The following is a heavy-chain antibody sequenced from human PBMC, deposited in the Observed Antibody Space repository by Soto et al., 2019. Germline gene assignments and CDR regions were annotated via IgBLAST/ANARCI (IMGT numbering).Heavy chain of an antibody. J-gene: IGHJ6*02. Sequence: GGSLRLSCAASGFTVSSNYMSWVRQAPGKGLEWVSVIYSGGSTYYADSVKGRFTISRDNSKNTLYLQMNSLRAEDTAVYYCARGMHENYYDSSGYLHYYYYGMDVWGQGTTVTVSS. D-gene: IGHD3-22*01. CDR2: IYSGGST. CDR1: GFTVSSNY. V-gene: IGHV3-66*01. CDR3: ARGMHENYYDSSGYLHYYYYGMDV.